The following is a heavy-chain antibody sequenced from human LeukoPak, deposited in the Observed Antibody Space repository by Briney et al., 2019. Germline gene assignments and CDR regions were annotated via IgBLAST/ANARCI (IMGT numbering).Heavy chain of an antibody. J-gene: IGHJ4*02. CDR2: IMGSGEKT. V-gene: IGHV3-23*01. CDR1: GFTVSDFA. D-gene: IGHD3-22*01. Sequence: GGSLRLSCEPSGFTVSDFAMNCVRDAMGEGRECVSAIMGSGEKTLYADSVKGLLTIPRDDSKNTLYLQMNSLRDENTAIYYCAKDGLLGNYDRSGYFHYSFDYWGQGPLVTVSS. CDR3: AKDGLLGNYDRSGYFHYSFDY.